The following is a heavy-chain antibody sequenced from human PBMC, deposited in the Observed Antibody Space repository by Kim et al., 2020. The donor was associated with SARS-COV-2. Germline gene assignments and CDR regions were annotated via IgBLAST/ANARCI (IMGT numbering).Heavy chain of an antibody. D-gene: IGHD5-12*01. CDR3: ARVEATIGSGGT. Sequence: SETLSLTCTVSGGSISSGGYYWSWIRQHPGKGLEWIGYIYYSGSTYYNPSLKSRVTISVDTSKNQFSLKLSSVTAADTAVYYCARVEATIGSGGTWGQGTLVTVSS. V-gene: IGHV4-31*03. CDR1: GGSISSGGYY. CDR2: IYYSGST. J-gene: IGHJ5*02.